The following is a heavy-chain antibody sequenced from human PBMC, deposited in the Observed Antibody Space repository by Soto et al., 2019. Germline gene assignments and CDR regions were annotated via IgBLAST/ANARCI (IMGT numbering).Heavy chain of an antibody. CDR2: ISYDASEE. J-gene: IGHJ4*02. CDR1: GFTFSAYG. Sequence: QVQLVESGGGVVQPGGSLRLSCAASGFTFSAYGMHWVRQAPGKGLEWVALISYDASEENYADSVKGRFTISRDNSENTLYLHMDSLGAEDTAVYYCARSIVPKITRLVDVWGQGTLVTVSS. V-gene: IGHV3-30-3*01. D-gene: IGHD3-16*01. CDR3: ARSIVPKITRLVDV.